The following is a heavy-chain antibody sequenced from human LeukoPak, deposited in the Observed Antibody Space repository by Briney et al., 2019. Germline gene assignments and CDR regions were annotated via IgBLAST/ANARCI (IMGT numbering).Heavy chain of an antibody. D-gene: IGHD6-19*01. Sequence: PGGSLRLSCAASGFTFSSYSMNRVRQAPGKGLEWVSSISSSSSYIYYADSVKGRFTISRDNAKNSLYLQMNSLRAEDTAVYYCARRTYSSGGGFDPWGQGTLVTVSS. CDR2: ISSSSSYI. CDR1: GFTFSSYS. CDR3: ARRTYSSGGGFDP. J-gene: IGHJ5*02. V-gene: IGHV3-21*01.